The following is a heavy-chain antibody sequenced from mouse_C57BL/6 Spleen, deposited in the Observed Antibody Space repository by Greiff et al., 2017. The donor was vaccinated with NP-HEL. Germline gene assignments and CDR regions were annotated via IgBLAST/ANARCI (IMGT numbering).Heavy chain of an antibody. Sequence: EVQLVESGPGLVKPSQSLSLTCSVTGYSITSGYYWNWIRQFPGNKLEWMGYISYDGSNNYNPSLKNRISITRDTSKNQFFLKLNSVTTEDTATYYCARDEEGWYFDVWGTGTTVTVSS. V-gene: IGHV3-6*01. CDR3: ARDEEGWYFDV. CDR1: GYSITSGYY. J-gene: IGHJ1*03. CDR2: ISYDGSN.